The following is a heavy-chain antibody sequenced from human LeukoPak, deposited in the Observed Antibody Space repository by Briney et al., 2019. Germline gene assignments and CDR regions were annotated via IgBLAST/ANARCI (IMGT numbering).Heavy chain of an antibody. D-gene: IGHD6-19*01. CDR2: ISAFNGNT. CDR1: GYTFTSYG. Sequence: ASVTVSFKASGYTFTSYGISWVRQAPGQGLEWMGWISAFNGNTNYAQKLQGRVTMTTDTSTSTAYMELRSLRSDDAAVYYCARDLGIAVAGSVDYWGQGTLVTVSS. J-gene: IGHJ4*02. CDR3: ARDLGIAVAGSVDY. V-gene: IGHV1-18*01.